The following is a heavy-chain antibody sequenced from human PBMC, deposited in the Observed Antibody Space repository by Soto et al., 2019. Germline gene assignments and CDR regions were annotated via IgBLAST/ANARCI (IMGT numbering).Heavy chain of an antibody. CDR3: ARDIAVGMDV. V-gene: IGHV3-30-3*01. Sequence: PGGSLRLSCAASGFTFSSYPMHWVRQAPGKGLEWVAVISYDGSNKYYADSVKGRFTISRDNSKNTLYLQMNSLRAEDTAVYYCARDIAVGMDVWGQGTTVTVSS. CDR2: ISYDGSNK. CDR1: GFTFSSYP. D-gene: IGHD6-19*01. J-gene: IGHJ6*02.